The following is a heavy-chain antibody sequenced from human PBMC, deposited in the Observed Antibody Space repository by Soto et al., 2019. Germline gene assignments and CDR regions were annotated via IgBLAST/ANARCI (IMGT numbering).Heavy chain of an antibody. D-gene: IGHD5-18*01. CDR1: GYTFTSYA. CDR3: ARYATASSNDY. V-gene: IGHV1-18*01. CDR2: ISDYNGNT. Sequence: QVQLVQSGAEVKKPGASVKVSCKASGYTFTSYAISWVRQAPGQGLEWMGWISDYNGNTNSAQKLQGRVTMTTDTSTSTAYMELRGLRSDDTAVDSCARYATASSNDYRGQGPLVTVSA. J-gene: IGHJ4*02.